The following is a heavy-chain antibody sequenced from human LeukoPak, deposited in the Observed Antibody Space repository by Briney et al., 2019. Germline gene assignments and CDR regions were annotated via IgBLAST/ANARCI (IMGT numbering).Heavy chain of an antibody. CDR2: ISGSGGST. J-gene: IGHJ5*02. Sequence: PGGSLRLSRAASGFTFSSYAMSWVRQAPGKGLEWVSAISGSGGSTYYADSVKGRFAISRDNSKNTLYLQMNSLRAEDTAVYYCAKTNVAAADTGWFDPWGQGTLVTVSS. CDR3: AKTNVAAADTGWFDP. V-gene: IGHV3-23*01. CDR1: GFTFSSYA. D-gene: IGHD6-13*01.